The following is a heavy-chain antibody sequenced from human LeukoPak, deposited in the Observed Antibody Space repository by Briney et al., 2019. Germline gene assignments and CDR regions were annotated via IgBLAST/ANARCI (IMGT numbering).Heavy chain of an antibody. V-gene: IGHV2-5*02. CDR2: IYWDDDK. CDR1: GFSLSTSGVG. CDR3: AHRTYSSGWIDRYGYFDY. Sequence: SGPTLVNPTQTLTLTCTFSGFSLSTSGVGVGWIRQPPGKALEWLSLIYWDDDKRYSPSLKSRLTITKDTSKNQVVLTMTNMDPVDTATHYCAHRTYSSGWIDRYGYFDYWGQGTLVTVSS. J-gene: IGHJ4*02. D-gene: IGHD6-19*01.